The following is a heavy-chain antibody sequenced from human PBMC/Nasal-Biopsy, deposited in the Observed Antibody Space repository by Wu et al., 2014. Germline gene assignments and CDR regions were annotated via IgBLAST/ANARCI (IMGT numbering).Heavy chain of an antibody. CDR2: P. J-gene: IGHJ6*02. Sequence: PHYAQDFQGRVTFIADESTSTAHLELSSLKSEDTAVYYCARGPAAGIYGMDVWGQGTTVTVSS. D-gene: IGHD6-13*01. V-gene: IGHV1-69*01. CDR3: ARGPAAGIYGMDV.